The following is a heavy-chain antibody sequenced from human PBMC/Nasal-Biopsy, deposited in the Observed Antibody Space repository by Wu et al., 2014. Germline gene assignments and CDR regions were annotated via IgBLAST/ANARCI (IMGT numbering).Heavy chain of an antibody. CDR2: P. J-gene: IGHJ6*02. Sequence: PHYAQDFQGRVTFIADESTSTAHLELSSLKSEDTAVYYCARGPAAGIYGMDVWGQGTTVTVSS. D-gene: IGHD6-13*01. V-gene: IGHV1-69*01. CDR3: ARGPAAGIYGMDV.